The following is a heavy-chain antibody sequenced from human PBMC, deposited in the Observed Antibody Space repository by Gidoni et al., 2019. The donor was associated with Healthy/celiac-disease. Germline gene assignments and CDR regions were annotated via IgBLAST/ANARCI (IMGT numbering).Heavy chain of an antibody. J-gene: IGHJ6*02. CDR3: ARVKFISDYGDYVPYGMDV. V-gene: IGHV4-30-2*01. D-gene: IGHD4-17*01. CDR2: IYHTGST. Sequence: QLQLQESGSGLVKPSQTLSLTCAVSSGSISSGRYSWSWIRQPPGKGLEWIGYIYHTGSTYYNPSLKSRVTISVDRSKNQFSLKLSSVTAADTAVYYCARVKFISDYGDYVPYGMDVWGQGTTVTVSS. CDR1: SGSISSGRYS.